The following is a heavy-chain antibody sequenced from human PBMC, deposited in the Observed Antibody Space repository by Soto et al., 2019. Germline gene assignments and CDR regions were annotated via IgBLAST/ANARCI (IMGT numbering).Heavy chain of an antibody. CDR3: ARCPGGVIAYYFDY. CDR2: LSSSSSYT. V-gene: IGHV3-11*05. D-gene: IGHD3-16*02. CDR1: GFTFSDYY. J-gene: IGHJ4*02. Sequence: QVQLVESGGGLVKPGGSLRLSCAASGFTFSDYYMSWIRQAPGKGLEWVSYLSSSSSYTNYADSVKGRFTISRDNAKNSLYLQMNSLRAEDTAVYYCARCPGGVIAYYFDYWGQGTLVTVSS.